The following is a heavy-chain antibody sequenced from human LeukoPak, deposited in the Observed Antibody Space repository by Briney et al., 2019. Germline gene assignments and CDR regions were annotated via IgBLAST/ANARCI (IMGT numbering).Heavy chain of an antibody. CDR2: INHSGST. V-gene: IGHV4-34*01. CDR1: GGSFSGYY. D-gene: IGHD4-17*01. Sequence: SETLSLTCAVYGGSFSGYYWSWIRQPPGKGLEWIGEINHSGSTNYNPSLKSRVTISVDTSKNQFSLKLSSVTAADTAVYYCARLSSGTTVTTRYYYYYMDVWGKGTTVTISS. J-gene: IGHJ6*03. CDR3: ARLSSGTTVTTRYYYYYMDV.